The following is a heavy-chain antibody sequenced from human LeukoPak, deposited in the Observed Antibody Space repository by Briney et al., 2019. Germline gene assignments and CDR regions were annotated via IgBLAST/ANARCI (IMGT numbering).Heavy chain of an antibody. CDR1: GFTFSDYY. D-gene: IGHD5-12*01. V-gene: IGHV3-11*01. J-gene: IGHJ4*02. CDR3: ASRGDLRDGYTYDY. CDR2: ISSSGSTI. Sequence: GGSLRLSCAASGFTFSDYYMSWIRQAPGKGLEWVSYISSSGSTIYYADSVEGRFTISRDNAKNSLYLQMNSLRAEDTAAYYCASRGDLRDGYTYDYWGQGTLVTVSS.